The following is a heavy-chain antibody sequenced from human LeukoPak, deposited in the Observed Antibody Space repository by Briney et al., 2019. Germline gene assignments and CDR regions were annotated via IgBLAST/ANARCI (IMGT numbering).Heavy chain of an antibody. CDR3: ARGRITMVRRYYMDV. V-gene: IGHV1-46*03. CDR2: INPSGGST. CDR1: GYTFTSYY. D-gene: IGHD3-10*01. Sequence: ASVKVSCKASGYTFTSYYMHWVRQAPGQGLDWMGIINPSGGSTSYAQKFQGRVTMTRDTSTSTVYMELSSLRSEDTAVYYCARGRITMVRRYYMDVWGKGTTVTVSS. J-gene: IGHJ6*03.